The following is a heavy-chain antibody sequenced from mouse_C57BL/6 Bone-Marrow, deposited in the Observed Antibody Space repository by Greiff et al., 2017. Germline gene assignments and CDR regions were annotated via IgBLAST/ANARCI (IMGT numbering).Heavy chain of an antibody. CDR1: GFTFSDYG. V-gene: IGHV5-15*01. Sequence: EVHLVESGGGLVQPGGSLKLSCAASGFTFSDYGMAWVRQAPRKGPEWVAFISNLAYSIYYADTVTGRFTISRENAKNSLYLEMSSLRSEDTAMYYCARGRTAQAYSFAYWGQGTLVTVSA. CDR2: ISNLAYSI. J-gene: IGHJ3*01. CDR3: ARGRTAQAYSFAY. D-gene: IGHD3-2*02.